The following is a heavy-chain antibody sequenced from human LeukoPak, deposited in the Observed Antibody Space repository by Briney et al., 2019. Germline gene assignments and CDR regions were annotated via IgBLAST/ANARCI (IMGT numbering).Heavy chain of an antibody. J-gene: IGHJ4*02. CDR2: IYPGDSDT. CDR3: ARYYYDSSGAPIDY. CDR1: RYSLTSYW. D-gene: IGHD3-22*01. V-gene: IGHV5-51*01. Sequence: GESLNISCKRSRYSLTSYWIGWVRQMPEKVLEWMVIIYPGDSDTWYTPFLQSLGTISADKSISTAYLQWSTLKASDTAMYYCARYYYDSSGAPIDYWGQGTLVTVSS.